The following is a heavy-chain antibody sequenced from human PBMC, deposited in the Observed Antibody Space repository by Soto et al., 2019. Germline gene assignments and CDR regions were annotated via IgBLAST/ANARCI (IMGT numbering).Heavy chain of an antibody. D-gene: IGHD3-10*01. Sequence: EVQLVESGGGLIQPGGSLRLSCAVSGFTVSNNYMSWVRQAPGKGLEGVSVIYSGGYTAYGDSVKGRFTISRDNSKNTLYLKVNSRRAADRPVFYGAAEPGGGGYWGQGTLVTVSS. V-gene: IGHV3-53*01. CDR1: GFTVSNNY. J-gene: IGHJ4*02. CDR3: AAEPGGGGY. CDR2: IYSGGYT.